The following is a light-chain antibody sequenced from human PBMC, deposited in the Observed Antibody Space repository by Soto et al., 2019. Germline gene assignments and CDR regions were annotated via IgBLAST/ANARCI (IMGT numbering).Light chain of an antibody. V-gene: IGKV1-5*01. CDR1: QNIGRS. Sequence: IQMTQSPSTLSAFVGDRVTITCRASQNIGRSLAWYQQKPGETPKVLVYDASSLKSGVPSRFSGSGSGTEFTLTLSPLQPDDFAIYYCQQYGSYRTLGQGATV. J-gene: IGKJ1*01. CDR3: QQYGSYRT. CDR2: DAS.